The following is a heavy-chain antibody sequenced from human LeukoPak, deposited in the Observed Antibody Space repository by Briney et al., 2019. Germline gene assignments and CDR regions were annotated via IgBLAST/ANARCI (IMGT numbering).Heavy chain of an antibody. D-gene: IGHD3-10*01. CDR3: TKDTFGNHDY. CDR1: GFTFRRYW. V-gene: IGHV3-74*01. J-gene: IGHJ4*02. Sequence: GGSLRLSCAASGFTFRRYWMHWVRQAPGKGLVWVARINTDGTSTSYADSVKGRYTISRDNAKNTLYLQMNSLRVEDTAVYYCTKDTFGNHDYWGQGTLVTVSS. CDR2: INTDGTST.